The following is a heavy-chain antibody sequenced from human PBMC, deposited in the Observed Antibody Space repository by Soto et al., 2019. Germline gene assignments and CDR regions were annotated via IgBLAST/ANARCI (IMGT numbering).Heavy chain of an antibody. CDR3: ARRSIFGVIISYDAFEI. Sequence: SGPTLVNPTQTLTLTCIFSGFSLSARGVGMGWIRQPPGKALEWLALIYWDDDKRYSPSLKSRLTITKDTSKNQVVLIMTNMDPLDTATYYCARRSIFGVIISYDAFEIWGQGTMVTVSS. CDR2: IYWDDDK. D-gene: IGHD3-3*01. J-gene: IGHJ3*02. V-gene: IGHV2-5*02. CDR1: GFSLSARGVG.